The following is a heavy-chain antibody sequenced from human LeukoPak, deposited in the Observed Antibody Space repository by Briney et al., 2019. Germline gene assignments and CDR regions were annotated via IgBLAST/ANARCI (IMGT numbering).Heavy chain of an antibody. Sequence: SETLSLTCTVSGGSISSYYWSWIRQPPGKGLEWIGYIYHSGSTNYNPSLKSRVTISADKSKNQFSLKLSSVTAADTAVYYCARDSPDCYDSSGYRGVFDYWGQGTLVTVSS. CDR3: ARDSPDCYDSSGYRGVFDY. CDR1: GGSISSYY. D-gene: IGHD3-22*01. CDR2: IYHSGST. J-gene: IGHJ4*02. V-gene: IGHV4-59*01.